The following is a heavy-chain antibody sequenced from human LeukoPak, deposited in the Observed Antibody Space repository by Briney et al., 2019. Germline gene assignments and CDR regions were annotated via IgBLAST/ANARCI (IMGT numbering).Heavy chain of an antibody. Sequence: SETLSLTCTVSGGSISSYYWGWIRQPPGKGLEWIGSIYHSGSTYYNPSLKSRVTISVDTSKNQFSLKLSSVTAADTAVYYCARFVGGYYYMDVWGKGTTVTVSS. CDR2: IYHSGST. CDR1: GGSISSYY. D-gene: IGHD3-16*01. J-gene: IGHJ6*03. CDR3: ARFVGGYYYMDV. V-gene: IGHV4-38-2*02.